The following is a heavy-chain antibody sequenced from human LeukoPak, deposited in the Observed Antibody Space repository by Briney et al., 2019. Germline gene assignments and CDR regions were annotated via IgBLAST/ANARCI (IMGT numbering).Heavy chain of an antibody. Sequence: PSETLSLTCTVSGASISSYYWSWIRQPAGKGLEWTGRIYTSGSTNYNPSLKSRVTMSVDTSKNQFSLKLSSVTAADTAVYYCARGYDYVWRSYRSGYFDYWGQGTLVTVSS. D-gene: IGHD3-16*02. J-gene: IGHJ4*02. V-gene: IGHV4-4*07. CDR2: IYTSGST. CDR3: ARGYDYVWRSYRSGYFDY. CDR1: GASISSYY.